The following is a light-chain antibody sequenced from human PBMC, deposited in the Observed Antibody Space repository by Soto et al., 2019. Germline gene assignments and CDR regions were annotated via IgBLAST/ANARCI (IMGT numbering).Light chain of an antibody. CDR2: DAS. CDR3: QRRGT. Sequence: DIQMTQSPSSLSASVGDRVTITCQASQDISNYLNWYQQKPGKAPKLLIYDASNLETGVPSRFSGSGSGTDFTFTISSLQPEDIATYYCQRRGTFGGGTKVEIK. V-gene: IGKV1-33*01. J-gene: IGKJ4*01. CDR1: QDISNY.